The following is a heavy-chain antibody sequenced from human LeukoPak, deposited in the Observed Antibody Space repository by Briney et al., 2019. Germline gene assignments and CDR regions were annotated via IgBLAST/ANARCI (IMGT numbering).Heavy chain of an antibody. CDR1: GYTFTGYY. D-gene: IGHD3-22*01. J-gene: IGHJ6*02. Sequence: ASVKVSCKASGYTFTGYYMHWVRQAPGQGLEWMGRINPNSGGTNYAQKFQGRVTMTRDTSISTAYMELSRLRSDDTAVYYCARAENYYDSSGYHRPYYYYGMDVWGQGTTVTVSS. V-gene: IGHV1-2*06. CDR2: INPNSGGT. CDR3: ARAENYYDSSGYHRPYYYYGMDV.